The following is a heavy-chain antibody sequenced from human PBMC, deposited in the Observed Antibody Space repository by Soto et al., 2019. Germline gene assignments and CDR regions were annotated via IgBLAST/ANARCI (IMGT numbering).Heavy chain of an antibody. CDR2: ISYDGSNK. Sequence: QVQLVESGGGVVQPGRSLRLSCAASGFTFSSYAMHWVRQAPGKGLEWVAVISYDGSNKYYADSVKGRFTISRDNSKTPLYLQRNSLRAEETAVYYGARDGSSNGYFATGGKGTRVTVS. V-gene: IGHV3-30-3*01. CDR3: ARDGSSNGYFAT. D-gene: IGHD5-18*01. CDR1: GFTFSSYA. J-gene: IGHJ4*02.